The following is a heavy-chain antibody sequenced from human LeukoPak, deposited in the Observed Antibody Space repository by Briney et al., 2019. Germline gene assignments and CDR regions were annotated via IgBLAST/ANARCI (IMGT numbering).Heavy chain of an antibody. J-gene: IGHJ2*01. D-gene: IGHD6-19*01. CDR3: ARVLEGSSGQHWYFDL. Sequence: SETLSLTCTVSSGSISSYYWSWIRQPPGKGLEWIGYIYYTGSTNYSPSLKSRVTISVDTSKNQFSLRLSSVTAADTAVYYCARVLEGSSGQHWYFDLWGRGTLVTVSS. CDR2: IYYTGST. CDR1: SGSISSYY. V-gene: IGHV4-59*12.